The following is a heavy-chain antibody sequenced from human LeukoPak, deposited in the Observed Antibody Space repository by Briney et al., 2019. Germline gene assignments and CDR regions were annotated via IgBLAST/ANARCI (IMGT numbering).Heavy chain of an antibody. CDR2: ISSSSSYI. V-gene: IGHV3-21*01. D-gene: IGHD1-7*01. Sequence: NPGGSLRLSCAASGFTFSSYSMNWVRQAPGKGLEWVSSISSSSSYIYYADSVKGRFTISRDNAKNSLYLQMNSLRAEDTAVYYCARVFDGTTWVSYYYYYMDVWGKGTTVTVSS. CDR3: ARVFDGTTWVSYYYYYMDV. CDR1: GFTFSSYS. J-gene: IGHJ6*03.